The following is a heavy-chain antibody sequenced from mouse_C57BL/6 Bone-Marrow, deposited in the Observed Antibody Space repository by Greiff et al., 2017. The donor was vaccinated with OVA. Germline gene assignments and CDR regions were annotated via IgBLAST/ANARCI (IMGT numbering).Heavy chain of an antibody. D-gene: IGHD2-1*01. J-gene: IGHJ4*01. V-gene: IGHV1-53*01. CDR2: INPSNGGT. CDR1: GYTFTSYW. Sequence: QVQLQQPGAELVKPGASVKLSCKASGYTFTSYWMHWVKQRPGQGLEWIGNINPSNGGTNYNEKFKSKATLTVDKSSSTAYMQLSSLTSEDSAVYYCARSNGNYSYYYAMDYWGQGTSVTVSS. CDR3: ARSNGNYSYYYAMDY.